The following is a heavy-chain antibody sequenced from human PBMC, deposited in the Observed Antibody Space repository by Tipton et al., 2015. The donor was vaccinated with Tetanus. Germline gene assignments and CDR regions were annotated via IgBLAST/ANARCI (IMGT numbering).Heavy chain of an antibody. Sequence: GSLRLSCAASGFIFSDYYMSWIRQAPGKGLEWVSYIRSRGDTIYYADSVKGRFTISRDNARNSLSVHMNSLTAEDTAVYYCARLRVYCSTACYSREDYWGQGTLVTVSS. CDR1: GFIFSDYY. V-gene: IGHV3-11*04. CDR3: ARLRVYCSTACYSREDY. CDR2: IRSRGDTI. D-gene: IGHD2/OR15-2a*01. J-gene: IGHJ4*02.